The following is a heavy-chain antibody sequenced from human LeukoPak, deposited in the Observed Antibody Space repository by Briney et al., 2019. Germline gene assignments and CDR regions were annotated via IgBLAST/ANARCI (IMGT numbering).Heavy chain of an antibody. D-gene: IGHD3-22*01. J-gene: IGHJ6*02. CDR1: GFTFSSYS. Sequence: GGSLRLSCAASGFTFSSYSMNWVRQAPGKGLEWVSYISSSSSTIYYADSVKGRFTISRDNAKNSLYLQMNSLRAEDTAVYYCARDNYYDSSGYYFPYYYYGMDVWGQGTTVTVSS. CDR2: ISSSSSTI. CDR3: ARDNYYDSSGYYFPYYYYGMDV. V-gene: IGHV3-48*04.